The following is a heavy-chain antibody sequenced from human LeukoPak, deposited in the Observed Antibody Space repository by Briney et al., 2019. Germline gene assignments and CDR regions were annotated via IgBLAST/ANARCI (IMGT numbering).Heavy chain of an antibody. CDR2: IYYSGST. CDR3: ARTYGSGSYYFPDY. D-gene: IGHD3-10*01. Sequence: SETLSLTCTVSGGSISSYYWSWIRQPPGKGLEWIGYIYYSGSTNYNPSLKSRVTISVDTSKNQFSLKLSSVTAADTAVYYCARTYGSGSYYFPDYWGQGTLVTVSS. V-gene: IGHV4-59*01. CDR1: GGSISSYY. J-gene: IGHJ4*02.